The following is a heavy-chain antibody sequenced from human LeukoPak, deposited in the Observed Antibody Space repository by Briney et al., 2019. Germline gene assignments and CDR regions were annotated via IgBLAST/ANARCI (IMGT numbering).Heavy chain of an antibody. CDR3: VRTAGREGGD. Sequence: GGSLRLSCAASGFTFSDNHMSWIRQAPGKGLEWVSYISATSTDTNYADSVKGRFSVSRDNARNSLYLQMNSLRAEDTAVYYCVRTAGREGGDWGQGTLVTVSS. J-gene: IGHJ4*02. CDR1: GFTFSDNH. D-gene: IGHD3-16*01. CDR2: ISATSTDT. V-gene: IGHV3-11*06.